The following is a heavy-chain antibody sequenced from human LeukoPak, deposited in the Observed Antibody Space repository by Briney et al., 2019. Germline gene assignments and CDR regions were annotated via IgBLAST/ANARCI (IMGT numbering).Heavy chain of an antibody. CDR3: AKAPATGEGYYFYYMDV. Sequence: GGSLRLSCAASGFASGFTFSDYAVSWVRQAPGKGPEWVASVNGRGATTYYADSVRGRFTISRDNSKNTVYLQMISLGADDTAVYFCAKAPATGEGYYFYYMDVWGKGTTVTVSS. CDR1: GFTFSDYA. D-gene: IGHD7-27*01. J-gene: IGHJ6*03. V-gene: IGHV3-23*01. CDR2: VNGRGATT.